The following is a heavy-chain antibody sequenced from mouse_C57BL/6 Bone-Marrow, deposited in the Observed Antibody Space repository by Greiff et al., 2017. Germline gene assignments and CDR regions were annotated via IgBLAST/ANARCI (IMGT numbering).Heavy chain of an antibody. CDR3: AREGGYYDYDDAMDY. CDR2: IYPGSGNT. Sequence: QVQLQQSGAELVRPGASVKLSCKASGYTFTDYYINWVKQRPGQGLEWIARIYPGSGNTYYNEKFKGKATLTAEKSSSTAYMQLSSLTSEDSAVYFCAREGGYYDYDDAMDYWGQGTSGTVSS. D-gene: IGHD2-4*01. CDR1: GYTFTDYY. J-gene: IGHJ4*01. V-gene: IGHV1-76*01.